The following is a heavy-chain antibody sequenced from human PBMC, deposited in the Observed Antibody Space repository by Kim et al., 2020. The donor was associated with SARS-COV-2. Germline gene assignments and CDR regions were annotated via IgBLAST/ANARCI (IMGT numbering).Heavy chain of an antibody. CDR2: MHNIGNA. D-gene: IGHD3-3*01. CDR1: GFTVSRAF. CDR3: ASFSRVDSEVNSDFFDY. Sequence: GGSLRLSCAASGFTVSRAFMTWFRQAPGKGLEWVAFMHNIGNAYSADSVKGRFTISRDTSNNTLYVQMNRLNTEDTAVTYCASFSRVDSEVNSDFFDYWGQG. J-gene: IGHJ4*02. V-gene: IGHV3-53*01.